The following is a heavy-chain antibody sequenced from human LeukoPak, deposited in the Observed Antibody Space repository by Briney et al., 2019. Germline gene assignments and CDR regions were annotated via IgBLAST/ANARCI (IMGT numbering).Heavy chain of an antibody. Sequence: SETLSLTCTVSGGSISNYYWSWIRQPPGKGLEWIGYIYYSGSTNYNPSLKSRVTISVDTSKNQFSLQLNSVTPEDTAVYYCARGWLQSGFDSWGQGTLVTVSS. CDR2: IYYSGST. J-gene: IGHJ4*02. D-gene: IGHD5-24*01. CDR3: ARGWLQSGFDS. CDR1: GGSISNYY. V-gene: IGHV4-59*12.